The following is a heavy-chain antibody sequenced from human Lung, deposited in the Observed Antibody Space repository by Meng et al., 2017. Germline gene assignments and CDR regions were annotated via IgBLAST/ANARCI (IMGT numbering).Heavy chain of an antibody. Sequence: GESLKISCAASGFTFSSYWMHWVRQAPGKGLVWVSRINSDGSSTSYADSVKGRFTISRDNAKNTLYLQMNSQRAEDTAVYYCARAATRIAARRAAGNWFDPWGQGTLVTVSS. J-gene: IGHJ5*02. CDR1: GFTFSSYW. D-gene: IGHD6-6*01. V-gene: IGHV3-74*01. CDR2: INSDGSST. CDR3: ARAATRIAARRAAGNWFDP.